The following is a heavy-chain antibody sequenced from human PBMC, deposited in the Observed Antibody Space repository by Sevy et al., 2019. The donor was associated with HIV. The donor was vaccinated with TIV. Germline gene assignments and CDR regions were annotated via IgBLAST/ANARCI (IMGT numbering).Heavy chain of an antibody. D-gene: IGHD3-22*01. CDR1: GGSISSGDYY. CDR3: ARGRTYYYDSSGYSNWFDP. J-gene: IGHJ5*02. V-gene: IGHV4-30-4*01. CDR2: IYYSGST. Sequence: SETLSLTCTVSGGSISSGDYYWGWIRQPPGKGLEWIGYIYYSGSTYYNPSLKSRVTISVDTSKNQFSLKLSSVTAADTAVYYCARGRTYYYDSSGYSNWFDPWGQGTLVTVSS.